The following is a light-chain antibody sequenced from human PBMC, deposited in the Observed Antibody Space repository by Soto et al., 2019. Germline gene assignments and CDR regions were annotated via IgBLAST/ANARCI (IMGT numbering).Light chain of an antibody. CDR2: GAS. J-gene: IGKJ5*01. CDR1: QGVGSS. CDR3: QQYTKWPPSIT. V-gene: IGKV3-15*01. Sequence: EIVLTQSPATLSVSPGERATLSCRASQGVGSSLAWYQQKPGQAPRLLIYGASTRATGVPARFSGSGSGTEFTLTLSSLQSEDFAVYYGQQYTKWPPSITFGPGTRLEIK.